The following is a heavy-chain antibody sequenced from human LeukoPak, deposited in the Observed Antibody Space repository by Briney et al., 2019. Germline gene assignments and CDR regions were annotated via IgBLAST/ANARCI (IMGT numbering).Heavy chain of an antibody. CDR1: GYTFTSYG. Sequence: ASVKVSCKASGYTFTSYGISWVRQAPGQGLEWMGWISAYNGNTNYAQKLQGRVTMTTDTSTSTACMELRSLRSDDTAVYYCARERSGWYVDYWGQGTLVTVSS. D-gene: IGHD6-19*01. V-gene: IGHV1-18*01. CDR3: ARERSGWYVDY. CDR2: ISAYNGNT. J-gene: IGHJ4*02.